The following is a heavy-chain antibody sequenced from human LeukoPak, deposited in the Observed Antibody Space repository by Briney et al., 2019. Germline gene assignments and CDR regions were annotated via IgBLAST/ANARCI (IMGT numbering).Heavy chain of an antibody. J-gene: IGHJ4*02. CDR3: ARQRRPEAGSMIVVVIDWTDFDY. D-gene: IGHD3-22*01. CDR2: IYYSGST. CDR1: GGSISSSSYY. Sequence: SETLSLTCTVSGGSISSSSYYWGWIRQPPGKGLEWIGSIYYSGSTYYNPSLKSRVTISVDTSKNQFSLKLSSVTAADTAVYYCARQRRPEAGSMIVVVIDWTDFDYWGQGTLVTVSS. V-gene: IGHV4-39*01.